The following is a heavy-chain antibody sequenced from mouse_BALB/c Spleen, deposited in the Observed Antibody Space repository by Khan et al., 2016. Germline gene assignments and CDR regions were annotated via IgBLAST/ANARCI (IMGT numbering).Heavy chain of an antibody. CDR3: ARDLNLYFDV. V-gene: IGHV5-4*02. J-gene: IGHJ1*01. Sequence: EVQLVESGGGLVKPGGSLKLSCAASGFAFSDYYMYWVRQTPEKRLEWVATISDGGSYTYYPDSVKGRFTISSDNDKNNLYLQMSSLKSEDTAMCYCARDLNLYFDVWGAGTTVTVSS. CDR2: ISDGGSYT. CDR1: GFAFSDYY.